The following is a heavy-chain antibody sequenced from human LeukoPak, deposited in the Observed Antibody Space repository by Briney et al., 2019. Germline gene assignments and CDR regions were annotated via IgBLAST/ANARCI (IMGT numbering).Heavy chain of an antibody. CDR2: INSDERNT. CDR3: AREAAMVRGVIVF. D-gene: IGHD3-10*01. Sequence: PGGSLRLSCAASGFTFSSYWMHWVRQAPGKGLVWVSRINSDERNTYYADSVKGRFTISRDNAKNTLFLQVNSLRVEDTAVYYCAREAAMVRGVIVFWGQGTLVTVSS. CDR1: GFTFSSYW. J-gene: IGHJ4*02. V-gene: IGHV3-74*01.